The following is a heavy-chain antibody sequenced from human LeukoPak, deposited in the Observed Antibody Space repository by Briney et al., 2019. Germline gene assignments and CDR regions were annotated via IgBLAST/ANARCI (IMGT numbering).Heavy chain of an antibody. CDR2: ISAYNGNT. CDR1: GYTFTSYG. D-gene: IGHD3-22*01. J-gene: IGHJ5*02. CDR3: ARDPGGVSNYYDSSGYWSDP. V-gene: IGHV1-18*01. Sequence: ASVKVSCKASGYTFTSYGISWVRQAPGQGLEWMGWISAYNGNTNYAQKLQGRVTMTTDTSTSTAYMELRSLRSDDTAVYYCARDPGGVSNYYDSSGYWSDPWGQGTLVTVSS.